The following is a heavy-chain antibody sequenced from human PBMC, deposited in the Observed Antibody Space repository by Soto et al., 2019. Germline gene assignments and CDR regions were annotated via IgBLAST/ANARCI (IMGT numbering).Heavy chain of an antibody. CDR3: ARPANTVADHFDL. V-gene: IGHV5-51*01. J-gene: IGHJ4*02. CDR1: GYTFTIYC. D-gene: IGHD4-17*01. Sequence: XESLELYCQVSGYTFTIYCIGWVRQMPGKGLEWMGIIYPSDSDTRYSPSFQGQVTISADQSINTAYLQWDSLKASDTAIYYCARPANTVADHFDLWGQGTPVTVSS. CDR2: IYPSDSDT.